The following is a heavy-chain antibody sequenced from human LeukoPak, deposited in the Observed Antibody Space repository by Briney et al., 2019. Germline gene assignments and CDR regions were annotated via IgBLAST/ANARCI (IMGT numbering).Heavy chain of an antibody. CDR2: ISSSGSTI. CDR3: ARGGYSYGRYYYYGMDV. CDR1: GFTFSSYE. D-gene: IGHD5-18*01. Sequence: PGGSLRLSCAASGFTFSSYEMNWVRQAPGKGLEWVSYISSSGSTIYYADSVKGRFTISSDNDTNSLYLQMNSLRAEDTAVYYCARGGYSYGRYYYYGMDVWGQGTTVTVSS. J-gene: IGHJ6*02. V-gene: IGHV3-48*03.